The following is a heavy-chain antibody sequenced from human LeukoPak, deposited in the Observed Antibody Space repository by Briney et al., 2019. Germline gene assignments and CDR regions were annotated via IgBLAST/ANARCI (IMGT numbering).Heavy chain of an antibody. V-gene: IGHV3-48*03. J-gene: IGHJ4*02. CDR1: GFTYSSYE. Sequence: HSGGSLRLSCAVSGFTYSSYERNWVRQAPGKGLEWVSYVSSSGTTTYFPDSVKGRFTISRDNAKNTLYLQMHSLRAEDTAIYYCARDRALRGVHYWGQGTLVTVSS. CDR3: ARDRALRGVHY. CDR2: VSSSGTTT. D-gene: IGHD3-10*01.